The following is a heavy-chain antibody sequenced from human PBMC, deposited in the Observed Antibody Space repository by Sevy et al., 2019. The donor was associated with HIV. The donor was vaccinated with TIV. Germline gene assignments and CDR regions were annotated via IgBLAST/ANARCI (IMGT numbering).Heavy chain of an antibody. V-gene: IGHV3-7*01. CDR3: ARDYGDY. D-gene: IGHD4-17*01. CDR1: GFIFSNYA. Sequence: GGSLRLSCAASGFIFSNYAMTWVRQAPGKGLEWVANIKQDGSEKYYVDSAKGRFTISRDNAKNSLYLQMNSLRAEDTAVYYCARDYGDYWGQGTLVTVSS. J-gene: IGHJ4*02. CDR2: IKQDGSEK.